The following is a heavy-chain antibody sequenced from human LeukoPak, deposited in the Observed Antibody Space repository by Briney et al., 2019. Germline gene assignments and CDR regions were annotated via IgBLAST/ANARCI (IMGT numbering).Heavy chain of an antibody. D-gene: IGHD3-22*01. Sequence: GASVKVSCKASGYTFTRYYMHWVRQAPGQGLEWMGIINPSGGSTSYAQKFQGRVTMTRDTSTSTVYMELSSLRSDDTAVYYCARDKFNAPRTYDSSGYYYTSYYFDYWGQGTLVTVSS. CDR3: ARDKFNAPRTYDSSGYYYTSYYFDY. CDR1: GYTFTRYY. CDR2: INPSGGST. J-gene: IGHJ4*02. V-gene: IGHV1-46*01.